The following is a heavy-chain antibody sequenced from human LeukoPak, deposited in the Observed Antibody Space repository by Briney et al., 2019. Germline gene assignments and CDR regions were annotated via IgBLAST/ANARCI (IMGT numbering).Heavy chain of an antibody. D-gene: IGHD4-17*01. J-gene: IGHJ4*02. CDR1: GLSFNDYG. V-gene: IGHV3-48*01. CDR3: ARDPDGDYDFDY. Sequence: GGSLRLSCAASGLSFNDYGINWVRRAPGKGLEWLSHTNSNGAVISYADSVKGRFTVSRDTAKSSLYLQMNGLRVEDTAIYFCARDPDGDYDFDYWGQGTLVTVSS. CDR2: TNSNGAVI.